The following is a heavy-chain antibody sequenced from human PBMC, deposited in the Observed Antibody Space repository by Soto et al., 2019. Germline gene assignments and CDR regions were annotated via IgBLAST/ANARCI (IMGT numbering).Heavy chain of an antibody. V-gene: IGHV3-7*03. CDR1: GFLFSAYW. J-gene: IGHJ3*02. D-gene: IGHD3-22*01. CDR3: AKCGAGGYYDSSGHYWVDAFDI. CDR2: INRASSGT. Sequence: PGGSLRLSCAGSGFLFSAYWMSWVRHRPGKGLEWVAMINRASSGTHYVDSVQGRFTISRDNSKNTLYLQMNSLRAEDTAVYYCAKCGAGGYYDSSGHYWVDAFDIRGQGTMVTVSS.